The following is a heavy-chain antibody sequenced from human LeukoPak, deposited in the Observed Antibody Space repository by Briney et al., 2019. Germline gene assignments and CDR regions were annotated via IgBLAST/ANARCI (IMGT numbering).Heavy chain of an antibody. J-gene: IGHJ4*02. Sequence: SQTFALTLDISGDNVSTYSYSLNWVKQSPSRRLQWLGRTYYMSKWYNEYAVSVKSRITINPDTSKNQVSLQLNSVTPEDTAVYYCARWNHAGRYFDYWDQGTLVTVSS. CDR2: TYYMSKWYN. CDR1: GDNVSTYSYS. D-gene: IGHD1-1*01. CDR3: ARWNHAGRYFDY. V-gene: IGHV6-1*01.